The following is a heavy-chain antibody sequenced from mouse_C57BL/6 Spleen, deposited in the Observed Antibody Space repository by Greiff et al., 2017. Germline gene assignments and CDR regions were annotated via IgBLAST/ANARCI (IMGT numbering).Heavy chain of an antibody. CDR2: IHPNSGST. D-gene: IGHD3-2*02. Sequence: QVQLKQPGAELVKPGASVKLSCKASGYTFTSYWMHWVKQRPGQGLEWIGMIHPNSGSTNYNEKFKSKATLTVDKSSSTAYMQLSSLTSEDSAVDYCARESSGYVSWFAYWGQGTLVTVSA. CDR1: GYTFTSYW. J-gene: IGHJ3*01. V-gene: IGHV1-64*01. CDR3: ARESSGYVSWFAY.